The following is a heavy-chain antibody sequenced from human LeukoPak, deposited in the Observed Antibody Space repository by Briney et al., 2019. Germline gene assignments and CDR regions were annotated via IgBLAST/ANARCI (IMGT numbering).Heavy chain of an antibody. V-gene: IGHV4-34*01. CDR3: ARGDLALSGTREYYYYYGMDV. CDR2: INHSGST. CDR1: GRSFSGYY. J-gene: IGHJ6*02. Sequence: SETLSLTCAVYGRSFSGYYWSWIRQPPGKGLEWIGEINHSGSTNYNPSLKSRVTISVDTSKNHFSLRLSSVTTADTAVYYCARGDLALSGTREYYYYYGMDVWGQGTTVTVSS. D-gene: IGHD3-16*01.